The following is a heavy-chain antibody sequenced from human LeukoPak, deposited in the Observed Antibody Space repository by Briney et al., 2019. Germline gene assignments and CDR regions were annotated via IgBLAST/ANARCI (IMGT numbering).Heavy chain of an antibody. J-gene: IGHJ4*02. CDR3: AKVCSGYAYGDYGGPFDY. V-gene: IGHV3-23*01. Sequence: GSLRLSCAASGFTFSSYAMSWVRQAPGKGLEWVSAISGSGGSTYYADSVKGRFTISRDNSKNTLYLQMNSLRAEDTAVYYCAKVCSGYAYGDYGGPFDYWGQGTLVTVSS. CDR1: GFTFSSYA. D-gene: IGHD4-17*01. CDR2: ISGSGGST.